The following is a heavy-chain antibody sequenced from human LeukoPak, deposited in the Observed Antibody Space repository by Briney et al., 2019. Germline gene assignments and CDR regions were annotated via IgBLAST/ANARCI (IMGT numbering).Heavy chain of an antibody. J-gene: IGHJ6*03. CDR1: GFTFSGYS. V-gene: IGHV3-21*01. CDR2: ISSSSSYI. D-gene: IGHD2-2*01. CDR3: ARFNCSSTSCPISDYYMDV. Sequence: GGSLRLSCAASGFTFSGYSMNWVRQAPGKGLEWVSSISSSSSYIYYADSVKGRFTISRDNAKNSLYLQMNSLRAEDTAVYYCARFNCSSTSCPISDYYMDVWGKGTTVTVSS.